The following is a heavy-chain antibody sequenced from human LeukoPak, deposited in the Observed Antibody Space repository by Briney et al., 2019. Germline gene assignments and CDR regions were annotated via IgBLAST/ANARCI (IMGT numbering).Heavy chain of an antibody. V-gene: IGHV5-51*01. J-gene: IGHJ4*02. D-gene: IGHD3-9*01. CDR1: GYSFTSYW. CDR2: IYPGDSDT. Sequence: GESLKISCKGSGYSFTSYWIGWVRQMPGKGLEWMGIIYPGDSDTRYSPSFQGQVTISADKSISTAYLQWSSLKASDTAMYYCAGHLPDYDILTGYYYYFDYWGQGTLVTVSS. CDR3: AGHLPDYDILTGYYYYFDY.